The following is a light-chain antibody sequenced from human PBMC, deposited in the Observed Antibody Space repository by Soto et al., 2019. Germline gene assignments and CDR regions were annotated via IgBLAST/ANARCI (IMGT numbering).Light chain of an antibody. CDR3: QSYDSSLSGSV. Sequence: QSVLTQPPSVSGAPGQRVTISCTGSRSNIGAGHDVHWYQQLPGTAPKLLIYGNDNRPSGVPDRFSGSKSGTSASLAITGLQVEDEADYYCQSYDSSLSGSVFGGGTKVTVL. CDR2: GND. J-gene: IGLJ2*01. V-gene: IGLV1-40*01. CDR1: RSNIGAGHD.